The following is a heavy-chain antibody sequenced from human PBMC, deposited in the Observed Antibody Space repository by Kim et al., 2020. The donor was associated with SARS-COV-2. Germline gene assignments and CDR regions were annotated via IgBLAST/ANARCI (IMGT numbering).Heavy chain of an antibody. J-gene: IGHJ4*02. CDR3: AGGALWFGELRGYYFDY. CDR2: IYYSGST. Sequence: SETLSLTCTVSGGSISSSSYYWGWIRQPPGKGLEWIGSIYYSGSTYYNPSLKSRVTISVDTSKNQFSLKLSSVTAADTAVYYCAGGALWFGELRGYYFDYWGQGTLVTVSS. V-gene: IGHV4-39*01. D-gene: IGHD3-10*01. CDR1: GGSISSSSYY.